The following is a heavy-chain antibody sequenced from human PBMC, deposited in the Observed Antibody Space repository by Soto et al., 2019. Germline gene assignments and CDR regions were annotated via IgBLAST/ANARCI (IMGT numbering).Heavy chain of an antibody. CDR1: GVTFSNAA. D-gene: IGHD2-2*02. V-gene: IGHV1-69*01. Sequence: VQVVQSEAEAKKPGSSVKLSCEVSGVTFSNAAFSWVRQAPGQGLEWMGGIIPIFGGAKYAQKFQGRVELTAEDLTDILYMEVTSPTIHDTAVYFCARGGQYRHQAIITEYFGMDVWGQGTTVTVS. CDR2: IIPIFGGA. J-gene: IGHJ6*02. CDR3: ARGGQYRHQAIITEYFGMDV.